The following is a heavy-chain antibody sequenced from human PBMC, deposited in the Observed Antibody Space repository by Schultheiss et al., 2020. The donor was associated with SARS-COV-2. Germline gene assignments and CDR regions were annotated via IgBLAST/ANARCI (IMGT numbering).Heavy chain of an antibody. Sequence: SETLSLTCTVSGGSISSGGYYWGWIRQPPGKGLEWIGSIYYSGSTYYNPSLKSRVTISVDTSKNQFSLKLSSVTAADTAVYYCARGNPYCSSTSCYHYFDYWGQGTLVTVSS. CDR1: GGSISSGGYY. CDR2: IYYSGST. CDR3: ARGNPYCSSTSCYHYFDY. J-gene: IGHJ4*02. D-gene: IGHD2-2*01. V-gene: IGHV4-39*07.